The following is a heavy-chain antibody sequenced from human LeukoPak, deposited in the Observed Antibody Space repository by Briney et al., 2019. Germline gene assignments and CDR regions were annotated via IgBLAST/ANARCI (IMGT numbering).Heavy chain of an antibody. CDR3: AKSRNAGGRYYYFDF. CDR2: ISVTGGST. CDR1: GFSFSSYA. Sequence: HPGGSLRLSCAASGFSFSSYALSWVRQAPGKGLEWVSGISVTGGSTYYADSVKGRFTISSDNSKNALYLQMNSLRAEDTAVYFCAKSRNAGGRYYYFDFWGQGTLVTVSS. V-gene: IGHV3-23*01. D-gene: IGHD1-26*01. J-gene: IGHJ4*02.